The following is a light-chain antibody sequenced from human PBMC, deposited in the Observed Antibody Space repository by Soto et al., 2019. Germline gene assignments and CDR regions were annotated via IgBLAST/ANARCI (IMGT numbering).Light chain of an antibody. Sequence: ILMTQSPATLSVSPGERATPSCRASQSVSNNLAWYQQKPGQAPRLLIYDASTRATGIPARFSGSGSGTEFTLTISGLQSEDFAVYYCQQYNNLPPWTFGQGTKVEIK. CDR1: QSVSNN. CDR2: DAS. CDR3: QQYNNLPPWT. V-gene: IGKV3-15*01. J-gene: IGKJ1*01.